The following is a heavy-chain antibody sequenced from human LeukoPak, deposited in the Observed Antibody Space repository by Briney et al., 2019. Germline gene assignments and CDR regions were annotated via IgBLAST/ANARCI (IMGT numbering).Heavy chain of an antibody. Sequence: PGGSLRLSCAASGFTFSDYYMSWIRQAPGKGLEWVSANTRTYYADAVKGRFTISRDNSKNTVFLQMNSLRAEDTAVYYCVKEHVDRAFTRSFEIWGQGTVVTVSS. V-gene: IGHV3-23*01. CDR1: GFTFSDYY. D-gene: IGHD3-10*01. CDR2: NTRT. J-gene: IGHJ3*02. CDR3: VKEHVDRAFTRSFEI.